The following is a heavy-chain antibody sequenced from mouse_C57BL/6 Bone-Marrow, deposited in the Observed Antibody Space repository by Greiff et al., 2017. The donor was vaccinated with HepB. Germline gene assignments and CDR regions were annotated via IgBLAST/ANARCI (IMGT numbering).Heavy chain of an antibody. CDR2: INPSSGYT. J-gene: IGHJ4*01. Sequence: QVQLKQSGAELAKPGASVKLSCKASGYTFTSYWMHWVKQRPGQGLEWIGYINPSSGYTKYNQKFKDKATLTADKSSSTAYMQLSSLTYEDSAVYYFAPSTQNHYYYAMDYWGQGTSVTVSS. CDR1: GYTFTSYW. V-gene: IGHV1-7*01. D-gene: IGHD1-2*01. CDR3: APSTQNHYYYAMDY.